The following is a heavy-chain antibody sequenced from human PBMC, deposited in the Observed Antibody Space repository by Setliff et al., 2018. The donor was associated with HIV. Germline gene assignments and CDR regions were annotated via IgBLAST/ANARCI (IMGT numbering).Heavy chain of an antibody. D-gene: IGHD5-12*01. CDR3: ARRHNDYSLYYLDS. J-gene: IGHJ4*02. Sequence: PSETLSLTCTASGGSIRSSSYYWGWIRQPPGKGLEWIGSVYYSGSTYYNPSLESRVTISADMSKNQFSLKLSSVTAADTAVYYCARRHNDYSLYYLDSWGQGTLVTVSS. CDR2: VYYSGST. CDR1: GGSIRSSSYY. V-gene: IGHV4-39*01.